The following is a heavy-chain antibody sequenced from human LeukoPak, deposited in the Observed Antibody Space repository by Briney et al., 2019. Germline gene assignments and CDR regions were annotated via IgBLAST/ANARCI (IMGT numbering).Heavy chain of an antibody. CDR1: GFTFSSYA. CDR3: ARTHVDNGAFDI. V-gene: IGHV3-23*01. CDR2: ISGSGGST. Sequence: TGGSLRLSCAASGFTFSSYAMSWVRQAPGKGLEWVSAISGSGGSTYYADSVKGRFTISRDNAKNSLYLQMNSLRAEDTAVYYCARTHVDNGAFDIWGQGTMVTVSS. D-gene: IGHD5-12*01. J-gene: IGHJ3*02.